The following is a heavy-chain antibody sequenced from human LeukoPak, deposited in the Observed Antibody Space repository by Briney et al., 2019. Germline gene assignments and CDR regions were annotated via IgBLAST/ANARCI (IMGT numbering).Heavy chain of an antibody. V-gene: IGHV3-7*03. Sequence: GGSLRLSCVASEFTISRYWMSWVRQAPGKGLEWVANTKQDGSAKNYVDSVKGRFAISRDNAKNSLYLQMNSLRSEDTAVYYCAKMPDFDYWGQGTLVTVSS. CDR2: TKQDGSAK. CDR1: EFTISRYW. J-gene: IGHJ4*02. CDR3: AKMPDFDY. D-gene: IGHD2-2*01.